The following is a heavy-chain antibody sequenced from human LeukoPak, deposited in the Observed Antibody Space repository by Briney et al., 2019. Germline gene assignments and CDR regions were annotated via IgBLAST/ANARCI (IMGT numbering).Heavy chain of an antibody. CDR3: ARGARRHYDGSGYYYGEFDS. J-gene: IGHJ4*02. CDR1: DDSIKSYF. D-gene: IGHD3-22*01. CDR2: GGST. V-gene: IGHV4-59*01. Sequence: PSETLSLTCTVSDDSIKSYFWTWIRQSPGKGMEWIGYGGSTSYNPSLRSRLTMSVDTSKSQFSLNLNSVTTADTAMYYCARGARRHYDGSGYYYGEFDSWGQGILVTVSS.